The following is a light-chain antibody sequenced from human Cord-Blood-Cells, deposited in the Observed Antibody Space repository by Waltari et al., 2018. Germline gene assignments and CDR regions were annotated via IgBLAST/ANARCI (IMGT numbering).Light chain of an antibody. J-gene: IGKJ1*01. CDR2: WAS. CDR1: QSVLYSSNNKNY. CDR3: QQYYSTPT. Sequence: DIVMTQSPASLAVSLGARATINCKSSQSVLYSSNNKNYLAWYQQKPGQPPKLLIYWASTRESGVPDRFSGSGSGTDFTLTISSLQAEDVAVYYCQQYYSTPTFGQGTKVEIK. V-gene: IGKV4-1*01.